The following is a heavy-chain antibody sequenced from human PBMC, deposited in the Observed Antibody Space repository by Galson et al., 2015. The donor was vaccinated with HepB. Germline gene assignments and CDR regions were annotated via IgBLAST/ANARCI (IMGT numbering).Heavy chain of an antibody. CDR1: GFTFSSFA. Sequence: SLRLSCAAPGFTFSSFAMSWVRQAPGKGLEWVSTITSSGGSTYYADSVKGRFTISRDNSKRTLYLQMNSLRVEDTAIYYCATERRHNTGWFPLDSWGQGALVTVSS. J-gene: IGHJ4*02. CDR2: ITSSGGST. CDR3: ATERRHNTGWFPLDS. D-gene: IGHD6-19*01. V-gene: IGHV3-23*01.